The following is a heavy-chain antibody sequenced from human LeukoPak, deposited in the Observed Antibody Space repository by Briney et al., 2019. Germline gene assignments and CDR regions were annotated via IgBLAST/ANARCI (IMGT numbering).Heavy chain of an antibody. D-gene: IGHD6-13*01. CDR1: GFTVSSNY. Sequence: RGSLRLSCAASGFTVSSNYMSWVRQAPGKGLEWVSVIYSGGSTYYADSVKGRFTISRDNAKNSLYLQMNSLRAEDTAVYYCAREQTGYSSKGLDYWGQGTLVTVSS. CDR2: IYSGGST. V-gene: IGHV3-66*01. CDR3: AREQTGYSSKGLDY. J-gene: IGHJ4*02.